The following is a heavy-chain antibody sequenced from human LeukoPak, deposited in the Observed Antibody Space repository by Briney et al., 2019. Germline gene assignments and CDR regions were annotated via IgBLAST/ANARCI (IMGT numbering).Heavy chain of an antibody. CDR1: GFPFDDYG. CDR2: ISWNSGTM. Sequence: GRSLRLSCAASGFPFDDYGMHWVRLAPGKGLEWVSGISWNSGTMGYADSVKGRFTISRDNAKNSLYLQMNSLRPEDTALYFCVKDDYSHYVWFRFDCWGQGTLVSVSS. CDR3: VKDDYSHYVWFRFDC. V-gene: IGHV3-9*01. D-gene: IGHD5-12*01. J-gene: IGHJ5*01.